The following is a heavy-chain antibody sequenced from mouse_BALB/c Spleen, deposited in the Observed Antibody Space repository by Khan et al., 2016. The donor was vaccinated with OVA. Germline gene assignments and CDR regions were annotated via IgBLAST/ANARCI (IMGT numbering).Heavy chain of an antibody. CDR2: IWGDGST. J-gene: IGHJ1*01. D-gene: IGHD1-1*02. V-gene: IGHV2-3*01. Sequence: QVQLKESGPGLVAPSQSLSITCTVSGFSLATYGVSWVRQPPGKGLEWLGIIWGDGSTNYHSALISRLSINKDYSKSQVFLKLNSLQTDATATYYCAKFYYGGVSNWYFDVWGAGTTVTVSS. CDR1: GFSLATYG. CDR3: AKFYYGGVSNWYFDV.